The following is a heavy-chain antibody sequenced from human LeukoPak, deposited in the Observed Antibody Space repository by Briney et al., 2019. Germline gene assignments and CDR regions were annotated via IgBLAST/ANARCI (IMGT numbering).Heavy chain of an antibody. CDR2: INPSGGST. Sequence: VASVTVSCKASGYSFTTYYMHWVRQAPGQGLEWMGIINPSGGSTSYAQKFQGRVTITRDTSTSTVYMEVSSLRSEDTAVYYCARDRHGSGTYNYYGMDVWGQGTTVTVSS. V-gene: IGHV1-46*01. CDR1: GYSFTTYY. CDR3: ARDRHGSGTYNYYGMDV. D-gene: IGHD3-10*01. J-gene: IGHJ6*02.